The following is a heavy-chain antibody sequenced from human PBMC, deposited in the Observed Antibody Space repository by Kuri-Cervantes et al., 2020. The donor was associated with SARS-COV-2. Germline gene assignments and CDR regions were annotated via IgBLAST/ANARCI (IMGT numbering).Heavy chain of an antibody. V-gene: IGHV3-21*01. CDR3: ARDGSRYSTSSFNYYYYMDV. J-gene: IGHJ6*03. CDR2: ISSSSNYI. Sequence: AGSLRLSCAASGSTFSSYSMNWVRQAPGKGLEWVSFISSSSNYIYYADSLKGRFTISRDNAKNSLYLQMNSPRAEDSAVYYCARDGSRYSTSSFNYYYYMDVWGKGTTVTVSS. D-gene: IGHD6-6*01. CDR1: GSTFSSYS.